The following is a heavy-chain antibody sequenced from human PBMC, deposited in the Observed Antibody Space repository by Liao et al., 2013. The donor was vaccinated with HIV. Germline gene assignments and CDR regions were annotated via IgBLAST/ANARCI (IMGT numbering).Heavy chain of an antibody. Sequence: QVQLQESGPGLVKPSETLSLTCTVSGGSISSGSYYWSWIRQPAGKGLEWIGRIYTSGSTNYNPSLKSRVTISLDTSKNQFSLNLSSVTAADTAVYYCARYSYGYFYFDYWGQGTLVTVSS. CDR2: IYTSGST. CDR3: ARYSYGYFYFDY. J-gene: IGHJ4*02. D-gene: IGHD3-22*01. CDR1: GGSISSGSYY. V-gene: IGHV4-61*02.